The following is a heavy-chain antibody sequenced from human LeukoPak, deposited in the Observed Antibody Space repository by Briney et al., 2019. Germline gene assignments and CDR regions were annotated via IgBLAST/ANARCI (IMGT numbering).Heavy chain of an antibody. Sequence: ASVKVSCKASGYTFTSYDINWVRQATGQGLEWMGWMNPNSGNTGYAQKFQGRVTMTRNTSISTAYMELSSLRSEDTAVYYCARSSGYCYGYGYYFDYWGQGTLVTVSS. J-gene: IGHJ4*02. CDR1: GYTFTSYD. D-gene: IGHD5-18*01. CDR2: MNPNSGNT. V-gene: IGHV1-8*01. CDR3: ARSSGYCYGYGYYFDY.